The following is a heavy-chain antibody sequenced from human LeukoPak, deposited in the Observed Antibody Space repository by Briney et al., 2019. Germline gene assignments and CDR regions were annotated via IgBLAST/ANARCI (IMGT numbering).Heavy chain of an antibody. CDR3: ARSEQDGYNLNWFDP. CDR1: GGTFSSYA. D-gene: IGHD5-24*01. V-gene: IGHV1-69*01. J-gene: IGHJ5*02. Sequence: GASVKASCKASGGTFSSYAISWVRQAPGQGLEWMGGIIPIFGTANYAQKFQGRVTITADESTSTAYMELSSLRSEDTAVYYCARSEQDGYNLNWFDPWGQGTLVTVSS. CDR2: IIPIFGTA.